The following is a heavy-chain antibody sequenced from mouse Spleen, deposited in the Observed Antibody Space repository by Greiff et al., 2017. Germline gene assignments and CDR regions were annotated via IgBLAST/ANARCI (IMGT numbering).Heavy chain of an antibody. J-gene: IGHJ1*01. Sequence: EVQLVESGGGLVKPGGSLKLSCAASGFTFSSYAMSWVRQTPEKRLAWVATISSGGSYTYYPDSVKGRFTISRDNAKNTLYLQMSSLRSEDTAMYYCASHYYGYGFDVWGAGTTVTVSS. CDR1: GFTFSSYA. D-gene: IGHD1-2*01. CDR2: ISSGGSYT. V-gene: IGHV5-9-3*01. CDR3: ASHYYGYGFDV.